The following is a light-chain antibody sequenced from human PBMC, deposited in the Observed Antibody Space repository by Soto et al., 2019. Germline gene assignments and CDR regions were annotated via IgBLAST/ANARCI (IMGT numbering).Light chain of an antibody. V-gene: IGKV1-9*01. CDR1: QGISTY. CDR3: QGLSTYPRT. J-gene: IGKJ1*01. CDR2: GAS. Sequence: DIQLTQSPSFLSASVGDTFTITCRASQGISTYLAWYQQKPGKAPKNLIYGASTLQSGVPSRFSGSGSGTEFTLTISSLQPEDFATYYCQGLSTYPRTCGQGNKGDIK.